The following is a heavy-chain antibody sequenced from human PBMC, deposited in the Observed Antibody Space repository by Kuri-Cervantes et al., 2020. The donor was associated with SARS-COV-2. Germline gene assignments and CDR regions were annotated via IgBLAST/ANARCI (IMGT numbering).Heavy chain of an antibody. D-gene: IGHD2-2*01. Sequence: SVKVSCKASGGTFRNYSISWVRQAPGQGLEWMGGIIPMLATTNYAQKFQGRVMITADESTTTSYMELSSLRSEDTAVYYCARGKYCSSTSCYPEGWFDPWGQGTLVTVSS. CDR2: IIPMLATT. CDR1: GGTFRNYS. CDR3: ARGKYCSSTSCYPEGWFDP. J-gene: IGHJ5*02. V-gene: IGHV1-69*13.